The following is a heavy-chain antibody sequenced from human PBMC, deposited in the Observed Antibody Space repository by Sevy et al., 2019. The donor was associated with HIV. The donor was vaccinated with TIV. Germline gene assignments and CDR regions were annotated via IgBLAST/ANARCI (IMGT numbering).Heavy chain of an antibody. CDR3: ATVGLRYCSGSSSYQGDWFDP. Sequence: ASVKVSCKVSGYTLTKLSIHWVRQAAGKGLEWMGEFDPRYGETIYAQRFQGRLTMTEDTSPETAFMELSSLTSDDTAMYYCATVGLRYCSGSSSYQGDWFDPWGQGTLVTVPS. V-gene: IGHV1-24*01. CDR2: FDPRYGET. J-gene: IGHJ5*02. D-gene: IGHD2-15*01. CDR1: GYTLTKLS.